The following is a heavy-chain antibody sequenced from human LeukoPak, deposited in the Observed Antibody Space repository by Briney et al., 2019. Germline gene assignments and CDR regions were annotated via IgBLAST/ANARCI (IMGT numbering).Heavy chain of an antibody. CDR2: ISYDGSNK. D-gene: IGHD2-21*02. CDR3: AKDVTPDSYGMDA. CDR1: GFTFSSYG. Sequence: GGSLRLSCAASGFTFSSYGMHWVRQAPGKGLEWVAVISYDGSNKYYADSVKGRFTISRDNSKNTLYLQMNSLRAEDTAVYYCAKDVTPDSYGMDAWGQGTTVTVSS. J-gene: IGHJ6*02. V-gene: IGHV3-30*18.